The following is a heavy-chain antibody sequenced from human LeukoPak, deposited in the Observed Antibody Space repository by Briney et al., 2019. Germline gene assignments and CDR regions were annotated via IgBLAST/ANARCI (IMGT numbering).Heavy chain of an antibody. D-gene: IGHD2-8*01. CDR3: AKEGGNSLFVR. J-gene: IGHJ4*02. Sequence: PGGSLRLSCAASGFTFSSYSMNWVRQAPGKGLEWVSYISSSSSTIYYADSVKGRFTISRDNGKSSLFLQMNSLRPEDTALYYCAKEGGNSLFVRWGQGTLVTVSS. CDR2: ISSSSSTI. CDR1: GFTFSSYS. V-gene: IGHV3-48*04.